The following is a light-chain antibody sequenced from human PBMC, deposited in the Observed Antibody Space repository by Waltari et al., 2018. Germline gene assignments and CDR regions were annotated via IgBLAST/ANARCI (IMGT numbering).Light chain of an antibody. J-gene: IGLJ1*01. CDR2: EVS. CDR1: DSDVGAYYF. CDR3: SSYTTSSAPGV. V-gene: IGLV2-14*01. Sequence: QSALTQPASVSGSPGQSITISCSATDSDVGAYYFVPWYQQHPGKAPHLIIYEVSNRPSGISNRFSASKSGNTASLTISGLQAEDEADYYCSSYTTSSAPGVFGTGTRVTVL.